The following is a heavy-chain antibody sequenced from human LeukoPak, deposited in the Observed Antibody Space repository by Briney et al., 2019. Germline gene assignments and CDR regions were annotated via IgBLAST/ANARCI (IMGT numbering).Heavy chain of an antibody. CDR3: VRENNGIDY. CDR1: GFSISRYW. Sequence: QPGGSLRLSCAVSGFSISRYWMDWDRQAPGKGPVWVSHLNGDGRTTYADSVKGRFTISRDNAKNTLYLQMDSLRAEDTAVYYCVRENNGIDYWGQGTLVTVSS. J-gene: IGHJ4*02. V-gene: IGHV3-74*03. D-gene: IGHD1-14*01. CDR2: LNGDGRT.